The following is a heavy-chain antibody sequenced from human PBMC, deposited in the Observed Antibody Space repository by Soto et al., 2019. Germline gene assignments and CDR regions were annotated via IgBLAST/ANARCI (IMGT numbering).Heavy chain of an antibody. CDR3: AREVTMIVVPYEPHAFDI. Sequence: GGSLRLSCAASGFTFSSYAMHWVRQAPGKGLEWVAVISYDGSNKYYADSVKGRFTISRDNSKNTLYLQMNSLRAEDTAVYYCAREVTMIVVPYEPHAFDIWGQGTMVTV. CDR2: ISYDGSNK. CDR1: GFTFSSYA. D-gene: IGHD3-22*01. V-gene: IGHV3-30-3*01. J-gene: IGHJ3*02.